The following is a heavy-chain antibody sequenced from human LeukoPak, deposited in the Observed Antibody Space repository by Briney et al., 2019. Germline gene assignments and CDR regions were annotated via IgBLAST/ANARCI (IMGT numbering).Heavy chain of an antibody. D-gene: IGHD1-26*01. J-gene: IGHJ4*02. Sequence: PGGFLRLSLAASGFTLDDYAMHWVRQAPGKGLELVSLISGDGGSTYYADFVKGRFTISRDNSKNSLYLQMSSLRTEDTALYYCARDTLSGRYWATRTNFDYWGQGTLVTVSS. CDR2: ISGDGGST. CDR1: GFTLDDYA. CDR3: ARDTLSGRYWATRTNFDY. V-gene: IGHV3-43*02.